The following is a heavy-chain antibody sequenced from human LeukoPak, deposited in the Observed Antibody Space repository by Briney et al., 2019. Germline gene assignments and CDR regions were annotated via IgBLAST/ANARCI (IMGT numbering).Heavy chain of an antibody. J-gene: IGHJ3*02. CDR1: GYTFTGHY. CDR2: INSDSGGT. Sequence: ASVKVSCKASGYTFTGHYMHWVRQAPGQGLEWMGWINSDSGGTKYAQKFQGSVIMTRVTSISTAYMELSRLKSDDTAVYYCAGGRVHSWSDAFDIWGQGTTVTVSS. V-gene: IGHV1-2*02. D-gene: IGHD1-1*01. CDR3: AGGRVHSWSDAFDI.